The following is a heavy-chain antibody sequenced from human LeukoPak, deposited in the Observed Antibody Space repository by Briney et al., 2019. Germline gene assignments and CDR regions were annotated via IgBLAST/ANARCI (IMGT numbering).Heavy chain of an antibody. V-gene: IGHV3-48*02. CDR3: ARVGPLWFGELFTPLPYYYYYGMDV. Sequence: GGSLRLSCAASGFTFSSYSMNWVRQAPGKGLEWVSYISSSSSTIYYADSVKGRFTISRDNAKNSLYLQMNSLRDEDTAVYYCARVGPLWFGELFTPLPYYYYYGMDVWGQGTTVTVSS. D-gene: IGHD3-10*01. CDR1: GFTFSSYS. CDR2: ISSSSSTI. J-gene: IGHJ6*02.